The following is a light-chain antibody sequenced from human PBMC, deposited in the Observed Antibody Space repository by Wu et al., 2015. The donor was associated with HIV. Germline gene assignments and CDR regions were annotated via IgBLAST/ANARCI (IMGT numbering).Light chain of an antibody. CDR2: AVS. CDR3: QQYYSYPWT. Sequence: AIRMTQSPSSLSASPGDRVTITCRATQGISGYLAWYQQKPGKAPKLLIYAVSNLQSGVPSRFSGSGSGTDFTLTISCLQSEDFATYYCQQYYSYPWTFGQGTKVEIK. V-gene: IGKV1-8*01. J-gene: IGKJ1*01. CDR1: QGISGY.